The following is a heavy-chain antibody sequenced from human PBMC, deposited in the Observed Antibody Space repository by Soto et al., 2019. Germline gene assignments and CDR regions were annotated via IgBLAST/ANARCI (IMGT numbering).Heavy chain of an antibody. J-gene: IGHJ6*02. D-gene: IGHD3-22*01. Sequence: PSETLSLTCTVSGDSITSNSYFWAWIRQPPGKGLEWIGSIYYSGTTYYNPSLKSRITISVDTSKNQLSLNLSSVTAADTAVYYCASCKAEAYYDSSGSLMDVWGQGTTVTVSS. V-gene: IGHV4-39*07. CDR1: GDSITSNSYF. CDR2: IYYSGTT. CDR3: ASCKAEAYYDSSGSLMDV.